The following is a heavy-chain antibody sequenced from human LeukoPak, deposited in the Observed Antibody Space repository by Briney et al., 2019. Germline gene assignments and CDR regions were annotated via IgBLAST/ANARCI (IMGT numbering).Heavy chain of an antibody. CDR3: ARDRRAAAGTVFDY. Sequence: GGSLRLSCAASGFTFSSYAMHWVRQAPGKGLEWVAVISYDGSNKYYADSVKGRFTISRDNSKNTLYLQMNSLRAEDTAVYYCARDRRAAAGTVFDYWGQETLVTVSS. J-gene: IGHJ4*02. D-gene: IGHD6-13*01. CDR2: ISYDGSNK. V-gene: IGHV3-30-3*01. CDR1: GFTFSSYA.